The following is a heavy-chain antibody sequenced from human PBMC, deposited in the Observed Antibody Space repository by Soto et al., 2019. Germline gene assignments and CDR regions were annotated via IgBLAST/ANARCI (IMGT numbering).Heavy chain of an antibody. CDR1: GASISSGDSF. V-gene: IGHV4-30-4*01. J-gene: IGHJ5*02. Sequence: SETLSLTCTVSGASISSGDSFWSWIRQPPGKGLEWIAYIYSSGSTYYNPSLKRRVAISIDTSKNQFSLNLSSLTAADTAVYYCASLNLSFDPWGQGTLVTVXS. CDR3: ASLNLSFDP. CDR2: IYSSGST.